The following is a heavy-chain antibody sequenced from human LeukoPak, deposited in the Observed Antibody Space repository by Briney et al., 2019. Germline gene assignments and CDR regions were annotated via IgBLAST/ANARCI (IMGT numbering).Heavy chain of an antibody. J-gene: IGHJ4*02. CDR2: IRADAVTT. Sequence: GSLRLSCAASGFTVSSNYMSWVRQAPGKGLEWVSGIRADAVTTYYADSVKGRFIISRDNSKNTVYLQMNSLSAEDAAVYYCVKDDGWVQYANWGQGTLVTVSS. CDR3: VKDDGWVQYAN. V-gene: IGHV3-23*01. D-gene: IGHD5-24*01. CDR1: GFTVSSNY.